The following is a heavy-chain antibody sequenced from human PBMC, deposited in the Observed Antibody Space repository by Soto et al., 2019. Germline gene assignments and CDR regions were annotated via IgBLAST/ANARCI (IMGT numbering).Heavy chain of an antibody. V-gene: IGHV4-39*01. CDR1: RGSISSSGYY. J-gene: IGHJ4*02. Sequence: SETLSLTCTVSRGSISSSGYYWGWIRQPPGKGLEWIGNIYYSGTAYYNPSLRSRVATSVDTSRNQFSLRLSSVTAADTAVYYCARLLYDGTAYSYFDYWGQGTLVTVSS. CDR2: IYYSGTA. CDR3: ARLLYDGTAYSYFDY. D-gene: IGHD3-22*01.